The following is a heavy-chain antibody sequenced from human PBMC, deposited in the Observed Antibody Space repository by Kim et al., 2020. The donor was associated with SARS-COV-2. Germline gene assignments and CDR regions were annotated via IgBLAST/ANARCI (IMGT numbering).Heavy chain of an antibody. V-gene: IGHV4-39*01. CDR3: ARSPCSGGGCNYWYFDL. CDR1: GGSISSRNHF. D-gene: IGHD2-15*01. CDR2: IYYSGTT. Sequence: SETLSLTCTVSGGSISSRNHFWGWIRQTPGKGKEWIGNIYYSGTTYCNPSLKSRVTISVDTSNNQFSLRLTSVTAADTAVYSCARSPCSGGGCNYWYFDLWGRGTLVTVSS. J-gene: IGHJ2*01.